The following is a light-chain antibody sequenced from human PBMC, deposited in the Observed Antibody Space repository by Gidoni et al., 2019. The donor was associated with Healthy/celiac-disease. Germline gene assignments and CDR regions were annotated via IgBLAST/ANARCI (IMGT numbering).Light chain of an antibody. V-gene: IGKV3-20*01. CDR2: GAS. Sequence: EIVLTQSPGTLSLSPGERATLSCRASQSVSSSYLAWYQQKPGQAPRLLIDGASSRATGIPDRFSGSGSGTDFTLTISRLEPEDFAVYYCQQYGSSLPWTFGQGTKVEIK. CDR3: QQYGSSLPWT. J-gene: IGKJ1*01. CDR1: QSVSSSY.